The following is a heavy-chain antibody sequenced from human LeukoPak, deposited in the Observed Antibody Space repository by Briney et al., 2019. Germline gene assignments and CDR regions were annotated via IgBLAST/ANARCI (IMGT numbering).Heavy chain of an antibody. J-gene: IGHJ4*02. Sequence: SETLSLTCTVSGGSISRYYWTWIRQPPGKGLEWIGYIYYRGSTNYNPSLKSRVTISVDTSKNQFSLKLSSVTAADTAVYYCARGARAGYNLEPFDYWGQGTLVTVSS. CDR2: IYYRGST. V-gene: IGHV4-59*08. CDR3: ARGARAGYNLEPFDY. D-gene: IGHD5-24*01. CDR1: GGSISRYY.